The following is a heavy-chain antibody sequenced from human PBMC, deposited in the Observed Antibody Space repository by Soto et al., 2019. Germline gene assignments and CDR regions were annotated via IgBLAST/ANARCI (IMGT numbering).Heavy chain of an antibody. D-gene: IGHD6-19*01. CDR2: ISYDGSNK. CDR1: GFTFSSYA. Sequence: QVQLVESGGGVVQPGRSLRLSCAASGFTFSSYAMHWVRQAPGKGLDWVAVISYDGSNKYYADSVKGRFTISRDNSKNPLYLQMNSLRAEDTPVYYCARALAVNGQWLPRYYYYGMDVWGQGTTVTVSS. CDR3: ARALAVNGQWLPRYYYYGMDV. V-gene: IGHV3-30-3*01. J-gene: IGHJ6*02.